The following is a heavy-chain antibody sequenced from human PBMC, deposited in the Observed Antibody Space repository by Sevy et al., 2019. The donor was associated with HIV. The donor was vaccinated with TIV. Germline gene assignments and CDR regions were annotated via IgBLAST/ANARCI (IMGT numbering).Heavy chain of an antibody. D-gene: IGHD2-21*01. CDR3: AKDINRGCDGVNCYSYYYYFCGLDV. Sequence: GGSLRLSCAASGFPFNDHAMHWVRVVPGKGLEWVSGISWNSRNIGYADSVKGRFTISRDNTRHSVYLEMHSLRPEDTALYYCAKDINRGCDGVNCYSYYYYFCGLDVWGQGTTVTVSS. CDR2: ISWNSRNI. J-gene: IGHJ6*02. CDR1: GFPFNDHA. V-gene: IGHV3-9*01.